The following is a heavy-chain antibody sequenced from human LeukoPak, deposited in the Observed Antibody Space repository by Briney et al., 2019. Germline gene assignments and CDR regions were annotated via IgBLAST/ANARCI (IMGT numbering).Heavy chain of an antibody. CDR1: GFTFSDYY. Sequence: PGGSLRLSCAASGFTFSDYYMSWIRQAPGKGLEWVSYISSSGSTIYYADSVKGRFTISRDNAKNSLYLQMNSLRAEDTAVYYCARDRSRYYYDSSGFDYWGQGTLVTVSS. J-gene: IGHJ4*02. CDR3: ARDRSRYYYDSSGFDY. D-gene: IGHD3-22*01. V-gene: IGHV3-11*04. CDR2: ISSSGSTI.